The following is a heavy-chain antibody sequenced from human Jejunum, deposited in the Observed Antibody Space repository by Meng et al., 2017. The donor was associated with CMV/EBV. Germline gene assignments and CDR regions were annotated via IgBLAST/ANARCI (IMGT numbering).Heavy chain of an antibody. J-gene: IGHJ6*02. D-gene: IGHD4-17*01. CDR3: ARLYGDYNNNYYYGMDV. CDR2: ISGSNGKA. V-gene: IGHV1-18*01. CDR1: TSG. Sequence: TSGINWVRPAPGQGLAWMGWISGSNGKAKYVQQFQDRVTMTTDTSTSTAYMVLRSLRSDDTAVYYCARLYGDYNNNYYYGMDVWGQGTTVTVSS.